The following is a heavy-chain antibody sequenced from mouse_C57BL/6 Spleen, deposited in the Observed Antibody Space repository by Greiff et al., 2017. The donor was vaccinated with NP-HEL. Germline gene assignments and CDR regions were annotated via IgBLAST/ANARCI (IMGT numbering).Heavy chain of an antibody. J-gene: IGHJ4*01. V-gene: IGHV5-9-1*02. CDR3: TRVPITTVVATDAMDY. CDR2: ISSGGDYI. CDR1: GFTFSSYA. D-gene: IGHD1-1*01. Sequence: EVQVVESGEGLVKPGGSLKLSCAASGFTFSSYAMSWVRQTPEKRLEWVAYISSGGDYIYYADTVKGRFTISRDNARNTLYLQMSSLKSEDTAMYYCTRVPITTVVATDAMDYWGQGTSVTVSS.